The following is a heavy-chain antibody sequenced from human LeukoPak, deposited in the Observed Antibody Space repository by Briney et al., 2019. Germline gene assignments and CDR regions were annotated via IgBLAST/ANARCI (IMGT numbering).Heavy chain of an antibody. CDR3: ATLYRSWGTGDDILTGYYDY. CDR1: GGSISSGSYY. CDR2: IYTSGST. V-gene: IGHV4-61*02. J-gene: IGHJ4*02. Sequence: SETLSLTCTVSGGSISSGSYYWSWIRQPAGKGLEWIGRIYTSGSTNYNPSLKSRVTISVDTSKNQFSLKLSSVTAADTAVYYCATLYRSWGTGDDILTGYYDYWGQGTLVTVSS. D-gene: IGHD3-9*01.